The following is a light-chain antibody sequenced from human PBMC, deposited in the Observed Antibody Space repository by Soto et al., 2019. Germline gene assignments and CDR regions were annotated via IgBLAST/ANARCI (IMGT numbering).Light chain of an antibody. CDR3: QQRSNWPPT. CDR2: DAS. J-gene: IGKJ4*01. V-gene: IGKV3-11*01. CDR1: QSVSSY. Sequence: EIVLTQSQATLSLSPGERATLSCRASQSVSSYLAWYQQNSGQAPRLLIFDASNRATGIPARFSGSGSGTDFTLTISSLEPEDFAVYYCQQRSNWPPTFGGGTKVAIK.